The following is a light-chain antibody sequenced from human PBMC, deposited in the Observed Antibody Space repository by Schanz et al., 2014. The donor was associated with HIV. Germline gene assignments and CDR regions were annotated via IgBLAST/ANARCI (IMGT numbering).Light chain of an antibody. Sequence: QSVLTQPPSASGIPGQRVTISCSGSSSNIGSNYVYWYQQLPGTAPKLLISRNNQRPSGVPDRFSGSKSDTSASLAISGLRSEDEADYYCAAWDDSLSGPVVFGGGTKLTVL. CDR3: AAWDDSLSGPVV. CDR1: SSNIGSNY. CDR2: RNN. J-gene: IGLJ2*01. V-gene: IGLV1-47*01.